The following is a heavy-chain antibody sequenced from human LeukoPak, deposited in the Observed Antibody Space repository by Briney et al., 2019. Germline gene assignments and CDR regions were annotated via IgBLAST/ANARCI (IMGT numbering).Heavy chain of an antibody. CDR3: ASRRYYYDSSGYYPEDWFDP. CDR2: IIPIFGTA. V-gene: IGHV1-69*06. Sequence: SVKVSCKASGYTFTTYGISWVRQAPGQGLEWMGGIIPIFGTANYAQKFQGRVTITADKSTSTAYMELSSLRSEDTAVYYCASRRYYYDSSGYYPEDWFDPWGQGTLVTVSS. J-gene: IGHJ5*02. D-gene: IGHD3-22*01. CDR1: GYTFTTYG.